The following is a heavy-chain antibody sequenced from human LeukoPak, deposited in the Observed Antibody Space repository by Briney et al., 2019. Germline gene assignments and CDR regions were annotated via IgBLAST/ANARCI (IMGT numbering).Heavy chain of an antibody. J-gene: IGHJ4*02. Sequence: GGSLRLSCAASGFTFSSYAMTWVRQAPGKGLEWVSGISGSGGSTYYADSVKGRFTISRDNSKNTLYVQMNSLRAEDTAIYYCAKSDYYDSSGYYYGSDYWGQGTLVTVSS. D-gene: IGHD3-22*01. CDR2: ISGSGGST. CDR1: GFTFSSYA. V-gene: IGHV3-23*01. CDR3: AKSDYYDSSGYYYGSDY.